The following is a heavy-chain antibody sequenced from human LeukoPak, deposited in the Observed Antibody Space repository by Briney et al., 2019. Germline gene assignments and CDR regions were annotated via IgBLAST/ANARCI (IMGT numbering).Heavy chain of an antibody. Sequence: ASVKVSCKASGYSFTNYGISRVRQAPGQGLEWMGWISAYNDNAHYAQGLEGRVTMTSETSTRTAYMELRSLRSDDTAVYYCARSTLGIEFDYWGQGSLVTVSS. J-gene: IGHJ4*02. V-gene: IGHV1-18*01. CDR3: ARSTLGIEFDY. CDR1: GYSFTNYG. D-gene: IGHD7-27*01. CDR2: ISAYNDNA.